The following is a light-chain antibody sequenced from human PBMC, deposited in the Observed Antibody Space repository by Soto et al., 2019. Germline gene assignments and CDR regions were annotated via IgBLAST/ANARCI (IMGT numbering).Light chain of an antibody. Sequence: DIQMTQSPSTLSASVGDRVTITCRASQSISSWLAWYQQKPGKAPKLLIYDASSLEGGVPSKFSGSGSGTDFTLTIRGLEPEDAALYYCQQYGSSPITFGQGTRLEIK. CDR1: QSISSW. J-gene: IGKJ5*01. CDR3: QQYGSSPIT. V-gene: IGKV1-5*01. CDR2: DAS.